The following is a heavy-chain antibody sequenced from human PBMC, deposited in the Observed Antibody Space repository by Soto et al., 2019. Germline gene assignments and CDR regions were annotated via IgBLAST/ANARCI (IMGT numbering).Heavy chain of an antibody. V-gene: IGHV3-64*01. J-gene: IGHJ4*02. CDR1: GFSFSSYA. D-gene: IGHD1-26*01. Sequence: EVQLVESGGGLVQPGGSLRLSCAASGFSFSSYAMHWVRQAPGKGLEYVSAISPNGDDTYYANSMKGRFTISRDNSKRTLYLQMGSLRADDLAGYYCARGQRWAHLDYWGQGTLVTVSS. CDR2: ISPNGDDT. CDR3: ARGQRWAHLDY.